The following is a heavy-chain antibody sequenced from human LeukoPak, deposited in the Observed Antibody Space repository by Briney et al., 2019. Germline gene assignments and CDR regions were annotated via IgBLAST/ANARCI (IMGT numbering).Heavy chain of an antibody. Sequence: GESLKISCKGSGYSFTSYWIVWVRQMPGKGLEWMGIIYPGDSDTRYSPSFQGQVTISADKSISTAYLQWSSLKASDTAMYYCARLYGGDFDIKGVYFDYWGQGTLVTVSS. V-gene: IGHV5-51*01. D-gene: IGHD2-21*02. CDR1: GYSFTSYW. J-gene: IGHJ4*02. CDR3: ARLYGGDFDIKGVYFDY. CDR2: IYPGDSDT.